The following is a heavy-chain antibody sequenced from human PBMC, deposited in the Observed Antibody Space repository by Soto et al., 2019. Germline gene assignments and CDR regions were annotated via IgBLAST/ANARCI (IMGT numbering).Heavy chain of an antibody. CDR3: ARDQYSSSCLYYYYGMDV. CDR1: GYTFTGYY. V-gene: IGHV1-2*04. CDR2: INPNSGGT. J-gene: IGHJ6*02. Sequence: ASVKVSCKASGYTFTGYYMHWVRQAPGQGLEWMGWINPNSGGTNYAQKFQGWVTMTRDTSISTAYMELSRLRSDDTAVYYCARDQYSSSCLYYYYGMDVWGQGTTVTVSS. D-gene: IGHD6-13*01.